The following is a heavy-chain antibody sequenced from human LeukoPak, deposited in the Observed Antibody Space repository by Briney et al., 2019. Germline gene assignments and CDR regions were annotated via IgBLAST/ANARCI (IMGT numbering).Heavy chain of an antibody. CDR3: ARQWGYSGHYGFDS. D-gene: IGHD5-12*01. V-gene: IGHV4-39*01. Sequence: PSETLSLTCTVSGDSISSSSYYWGWIRQPPGKGLEWISSIYYSGITYYNPSLESRVTISVDTSKNQFSLKLNFVTAADTAVFYCARQWGYSGHYGFDSWGQGTLVTVSS. CDR2: IYYSGIT. CDR1: GDSISSSSYY. J-gene: IGHJ4*02.